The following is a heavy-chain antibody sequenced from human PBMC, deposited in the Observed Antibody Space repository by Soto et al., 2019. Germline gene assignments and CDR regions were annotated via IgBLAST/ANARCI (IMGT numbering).Heavy chain of an antibody. D-gene: IGHD6-13*01. CDR2: ISYSGRT. CDR1: DGKISSYY. V-gene: IGHV4-59*01. CDR3: ARATPVFYYSSSWSLDY. Sequence: PSETMSLRCTVSDGKISSYYGSWIRQNPGRGLERIGYISYSGRTNYNPSLKSRVTISVDTSKNQFSLKLSSVTAADTAVYYCARATPVFYYSSSWSLDYWGQGTLVTVSS. J-gene: IGHJ4*02.